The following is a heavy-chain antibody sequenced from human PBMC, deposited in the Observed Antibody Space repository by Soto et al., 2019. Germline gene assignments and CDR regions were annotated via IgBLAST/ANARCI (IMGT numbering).Heavy chain of an antibody. CDR1: GGSISSYY. Sequence: SETLSLTCTVSGGSISSYYWSWIRQTAGKGLEWIGRIYNSGDTSYNPSLKSRVTMSADTSKNQFSLKLTSVTAADTAAYYCARDGSDSYGLDVWGQGTTVTVSS. V-gene: IGHV4-4*07. CDR2: IYNSGDT. D-gene: IGHD6-25*01. J-gene: IGHJ6*02. CDR3: ARDGSDSYGLDV.